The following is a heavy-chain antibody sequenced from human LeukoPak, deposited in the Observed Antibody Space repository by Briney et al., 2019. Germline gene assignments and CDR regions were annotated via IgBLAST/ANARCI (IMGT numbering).Heavy chain of an antibody. CDR1: GYTFTEYY. Sequence: VASVKVSCKASGYTFTEYYIHWVRQAPGQGLEWLGWINSNTGVTKYAQKFQDRVTMTRDTSITTTYMELNSLRSDDTAVYYCAGQPGVGTTGTFDYWGQGTLVTVSS. J-gene: IGHJ4*02. D-gene: IGHD1-26*01. V-gene: IGHV1-2*02. CDR2: INSNTGVT. CDR3: AGQPGVGTTGTFDY.